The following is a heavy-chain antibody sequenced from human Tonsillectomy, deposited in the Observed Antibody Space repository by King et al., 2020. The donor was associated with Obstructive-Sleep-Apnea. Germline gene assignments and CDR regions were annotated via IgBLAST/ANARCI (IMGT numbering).Heavy chain of an antibody. D-gene: IGHD5-24*01. CDR2: INHSGST. J-gene: IGHJ4*02. CDR1: GGSFGGYY. V-gene: IGHV4-34*01. CDR3: ARGTMARPFDY. Sequence: VQLQQWGAGLLKPSETLSLTCAVYGGSFGGYYWSWIRQPPGKGLEWIGEINHSGSTNYNPSLKSRVTISVDTSKNQFSLKLSSVTAADTAVYYCARGTMARPFDYWGQGTLVTVSS.